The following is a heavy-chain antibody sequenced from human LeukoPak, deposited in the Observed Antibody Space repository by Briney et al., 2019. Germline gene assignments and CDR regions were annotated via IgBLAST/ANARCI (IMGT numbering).Heavy chain of an antibody. Sequence: SETLSLTCTVSGGSITSYYWSWIRQPPGKGLEWIGYIYYSGSTNYNPSRKSRVTISVDTSKNQFSLKLHSVTAADTAVYYFARDAVSYCDSSGYYDYWGQGTLVTVSS. D-gene: IGHD3-22*01. CDR1: GGSITSYY. CDR3: ARDAVSYCDSSGYYDY. CDR2: IYYSGST. J-gene: IGHJ4*02. V-gene: IGHV4-59*01.